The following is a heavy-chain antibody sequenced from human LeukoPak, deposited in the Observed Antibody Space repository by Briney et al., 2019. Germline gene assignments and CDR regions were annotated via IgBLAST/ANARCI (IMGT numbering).Heavy chain of an antibody. CDR2: ISSTSADI. Sequence: PGGSLRLSCTASGFIFSNHGMNWVRQAPGKGLEWISYISSTSADIYYADSVKGRFTISRDNAKNSLYLQMNSLKPEDTAVYYCARVAEAAAFDSWGQGTLVTVSS. V-gene: IGHV3-21*05. D-gene: IGHD6-13*01. CDR3: ARVAEAAAFDS. CDR1: GFIFSNHG. J-gene: IGHJ4*02.